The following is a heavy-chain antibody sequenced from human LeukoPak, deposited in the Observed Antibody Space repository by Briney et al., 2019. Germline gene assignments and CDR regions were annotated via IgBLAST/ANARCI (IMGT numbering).Heavy chain of an antibody. D-gene: IGHD2-8*01. CDR2: VGGDDAA. CDR3: AKDSWSRNGIYDPFDI. V-gene: IGHV3-23*01. J-gene: IGHJ3*02. CDR1: GFTFSLYW. Sequence: GGSLRLSCAASGFTFSLYWMNWVRQAPGKGLEWVSVVGGDDAAYYKDSVRGRFTASRDNSKNTLSLQMNSLRPEDTAVYYCAKDSWSRNGIYDPFDIWGQGTMVTVSS.